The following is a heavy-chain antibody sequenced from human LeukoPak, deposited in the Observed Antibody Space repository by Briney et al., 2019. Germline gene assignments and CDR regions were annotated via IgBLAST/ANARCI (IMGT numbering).Heavy chain of an antibody. CDR3: ATAGYNFDY. CDR1: GYTLTELS. Sequence: ASVKVSCKVSGYTLTELSMHWVRQAPGKGLEWMGGFDPEDGETIYAQKFQGRVTMTEVTSTDTAYMELSSLRSEDTAVYYCATAGYNFDYWGQGTLVTVSS. J-gene: IGHJ4*02. D-gene: IGHD5-18*01. V-gene: IGHV1-24*01. CDR2: FDPEDGET.